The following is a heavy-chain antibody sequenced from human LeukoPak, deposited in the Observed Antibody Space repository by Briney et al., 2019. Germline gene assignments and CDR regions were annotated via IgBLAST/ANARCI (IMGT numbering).Heavy chain of an antibody. D-gene: IGHD1-26*01. Sequence: SETLSLTCTVSGGSIRRYYWSWVRQPPGKGLEWIGYIYYSGSTKYNPSPKSRATISVDTSKNQFSLKLNSVTAADTAVYYCASGSYYFDYWGQGTLVTVSS. CDR1: GGSIRRYY. V-gene: IGHV4-59*08. CDR3: ASGSYYFDY. CDR2: IYYSGST. J-gene: IGHJ4*02.